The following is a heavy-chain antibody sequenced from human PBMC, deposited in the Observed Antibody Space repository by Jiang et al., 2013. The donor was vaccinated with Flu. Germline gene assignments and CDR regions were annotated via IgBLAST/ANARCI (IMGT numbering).Heavy chain of an antibody. CDR2: IVVGSGNT. V-gene: IGHV1-58*01. J-gene: IGHJ6*02. D-gene: IGHD6-13*01. CDR3: AADPPSSSWYLYDYYGMDV. CDR1: GFTFTSSA. Sequence: SGAEVKKPGTSVKVSCKASGFTFTSSAVQWVRQARGQRLEWIGWIVVGSGNTNYAQKFQERVTITRDMSTSTAYMELSSLRSEDTAVYYCAADPPSSSWYLYDYYGMDVWGQGTTVTVSS.